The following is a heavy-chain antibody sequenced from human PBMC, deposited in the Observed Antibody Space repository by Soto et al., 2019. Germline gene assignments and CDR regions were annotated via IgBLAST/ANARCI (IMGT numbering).Heavy chain of an antibody. CDR1: GFTVSSNY. J-gene: IGHJ4*02. D-gene: IGHD6-13*01. Sequence: EVQLVETGGGLIQPGGSLRLSCAASGFTVSSNYMSWVRQAPGKGLEWVSVIYSGGSTYYADSVKGRFTISRDNSKNTLYLQMNSLRAEYTAVYYCAREARYSSSWEGNYWGQGTMVTVSS. V-gene: IGHV3-53*02. CDR3: AREARYSSSWEGNY. CDR2: IYSGGST.